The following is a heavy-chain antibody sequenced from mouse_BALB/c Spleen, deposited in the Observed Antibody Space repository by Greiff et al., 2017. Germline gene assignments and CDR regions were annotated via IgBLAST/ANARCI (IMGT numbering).Heavy chain of an antibody. Sequence: VKLVESGPGLVAPSQSLSITCTVSGFSLTSYGVHWVRQPPGKGLEWLGVIWAGGSTNYNSALMSRLSISKDNSKSQVFLKMNSLQTDDTAMYYCARDDWDVKAWFAYWGQGTLVTVSA. J-gene: IGHJ3*01. CDR3: ARDDWDVKAWFAY. D-gene: IGHD4-1*01. CDR1: GFSLTSYG. V-gene: IGHV2-9*02. CDR2: IWAGGST.